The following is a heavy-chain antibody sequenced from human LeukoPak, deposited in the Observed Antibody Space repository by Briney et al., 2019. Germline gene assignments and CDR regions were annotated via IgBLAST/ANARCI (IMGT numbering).Heavy chain of an antibody. CDR1: GYIFSNYG. CDR2: ISGYNGNT. Sequence: ASVKVSCKASGYIFSNYGISWVRQAPGQGLEWMGWISGYNGNTKYAQKVQDRVTMTTDTSTSTVYMELRSLRSDDTAVYYCARDNSHDSGSYYFDYWGQGTLVTVSS. J-gene: IGHJ4*02. CDR3: ARDNSHDSGSYYFDY. D-gene: IGHD1-26*01. V-gene: IGHV1-18*01.